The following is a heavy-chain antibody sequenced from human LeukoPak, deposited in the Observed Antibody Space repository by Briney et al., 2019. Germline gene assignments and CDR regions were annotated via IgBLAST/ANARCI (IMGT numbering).Heavy chain of an antibody. Sequence: GGSLRLSCAASEFSLSSYSMDWFRQTPGKGLEWISYISSSGRTVYYADSVEGRFTISRDNAKNSLYLQMNSLRVEDTAVYYCARDPSGSTSWVRFDYWGQGTLVTVSS. CDR3: ARDPSGSTSWVRFDY. CDR2: ISSSGRTV. J-gene: IGHJ4*02. D-gene: IGHD1-1*01. V-gene: IGHV3-48*04. CDR1: EFSLSSYS.